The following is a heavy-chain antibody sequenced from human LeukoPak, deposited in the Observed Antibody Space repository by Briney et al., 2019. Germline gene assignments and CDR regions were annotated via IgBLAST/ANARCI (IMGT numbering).Heavy chain of an antibody. V-gene: IGHV4-30-4*08. CDR1: GGSISSGDYY. J-gene: IGHJ4*02. CDR2: IYHSGST. D-gene: IGHD3-3*01. Sequence: SETLSLTCTVSGGSISSGDYYWSWIRQPPGKGLEWIGYIYHSGSTYYNPSLKSRVTISVDRSKNQFSLKLSSVTAADTAVYYCARGVLRFLEWLSYFDYWGQGTLVTVSS. CDR3: ARGVLRFLEWLSYFDY.